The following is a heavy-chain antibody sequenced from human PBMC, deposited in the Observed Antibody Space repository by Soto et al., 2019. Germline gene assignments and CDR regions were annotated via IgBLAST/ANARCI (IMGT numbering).Heavy chain of an antibody. CDR1: GFTFSSYS. V-gene: IGHV3-48*01. CDR2: ISSSSSTI. J-gene: IGHJ3*02. CDR3: ARSKGAFDI. Sequence: EVRLVESGGGLVQPGGSLRLSCAASGFTFSSYSMNWVRQAPGKGLEWVSYISSSSSTIYYADSVKGRFTISRDNAKNSLYLQMNSLRAEDTAVYYCARSKGAFDIWGQGTMVTVSS.